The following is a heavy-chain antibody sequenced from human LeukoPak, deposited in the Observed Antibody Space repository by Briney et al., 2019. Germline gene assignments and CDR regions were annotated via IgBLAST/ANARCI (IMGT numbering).Heavy chain of an antibody. D-gene: IGHD2-2*01. Sequence: GGSLRLSCAPSGFTFSTYWMSWVRQAPGKGLEWVANIKQDGSEKYYVDSVKDRFTISRDNAKNPLFLQMNSLRAEDTAVYYCARVRCSSNSCFPDYWGQGTLVTVSS. CDR2: IKQDGSEK. J-gene: IGHJ4*02. CDR3: ARVRCSSNSCFPDY. CDR1: GFTFSTYW. V-gene: IGHV3-7*01.